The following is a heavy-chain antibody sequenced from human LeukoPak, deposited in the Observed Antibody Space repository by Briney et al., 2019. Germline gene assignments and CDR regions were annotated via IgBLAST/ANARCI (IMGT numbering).Heavy chain of an antibody. D-gene: IGHD2-2*01. CDR3: ARGSYVYYALGI. CDR2: INPNSGGT. J-gene: IGHJ3*02. V-gene: IGHV1-2*02. CDR1: AYAFTGFY. Sequence: ASVKVSCKFSAYAFTGFYLHWVRQAPGQGLEWMGWINPNSGGTNYAQKFQGRVTMTRDTSISTAYMELSRLRSDDTAVYYCARGSYVYYALGIWGQGTMVTVSS.